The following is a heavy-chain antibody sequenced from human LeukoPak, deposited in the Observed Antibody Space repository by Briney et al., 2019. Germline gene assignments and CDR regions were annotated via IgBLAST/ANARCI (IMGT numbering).Heavy chain of an antibody. V-gene: IGHV3-48*03. Sequence: GGSLRLSCAASGFTFSSYEMNCVRQAPGGGLEWVSSISSSASTIYYAESVKGRFTISRDNAKNSLYLQMNSLRAEDTAVYYCARSVTAPDYWGQGTLVTVSS. CDR2: ISSSASTI. D-gene: IGHD5-18*01. CDR1: GFTFSSYE. J-gene: IGHJ4*02. CDR3: ARSVTAPDY.